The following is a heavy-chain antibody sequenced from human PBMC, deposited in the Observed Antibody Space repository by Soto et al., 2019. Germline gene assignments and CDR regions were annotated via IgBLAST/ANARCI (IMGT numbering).Heavy chain of an antibody. Sequence: EVQLVESGGGLVQPGGSLRLSCAASGFTVSSNYMSWVRQAPGKGLEWVSVIYSGGSTYYADSVKGRFTISRDNSKNTLYLKMNSLRAEDTAVYYCARVEYYDFWGGPPYNYSMAAWGKGTTAPVPS. CDR2: IYSGGST. D-gene: IGHD3-3*01. J-gene: IGHJ6*03. V-gene: IGHV3-66*01. CDR1: GFTVSSNY. CDR3: ARVEYYDFWGGPPYNYSMAA.